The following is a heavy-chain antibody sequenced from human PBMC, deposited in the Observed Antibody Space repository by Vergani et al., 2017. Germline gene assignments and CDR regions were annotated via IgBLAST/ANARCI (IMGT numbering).Heavy chain of an antibody. Sequence: QVQLVESGGRVVQPGRSLRLSCAASVFTVSTSGMHWVRQAPGKGLEWVALISYDGSNKYYTDSVKGRFTISRDNSKNTLYLQMNSLRAEDTAIFYGAKDGGSTAYYPLYWGQGTLLTVSS. CDR1: VFTVSTSG. V-gene: IGHV3-30*18. J-gene: IGHJ4*02. CDR2: ISYDGSNK. CDR3: AKDGGSTAYYPLY. D-gene: IGHD3-22*01.